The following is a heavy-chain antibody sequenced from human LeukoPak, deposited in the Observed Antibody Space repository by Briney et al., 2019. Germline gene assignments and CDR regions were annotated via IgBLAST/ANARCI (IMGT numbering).Heavy chain of an antibody. Sequence: PSETLSLTCAVSGGSISSTHWWSWVRQPPGKGLEWIGEIYHSGSTNYNPSLKSRVTISVDTSKNQFSLELSSVTAADTAVYYCARVHGPLFDPWGQGTLVTVSS. CDR2: IYHSGST. V-gene: IGHV4-4*02. CDR3: ARVHGPLFDP. J-gene: IGHJ5*02. CDR1: GGSISSTHW.